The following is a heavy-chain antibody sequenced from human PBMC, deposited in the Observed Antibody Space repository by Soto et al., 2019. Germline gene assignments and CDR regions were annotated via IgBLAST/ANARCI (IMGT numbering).Heavy chain of an antibody. Sequence: HPGGSLRLSCAASGFTFSSYGMDWVRQAPGKGLEWVAFIRYDGSNKYYADSVKGRFTISRDNSKNTLYVQMNSLRAEDTAVYYCARDMPGYDFWSGYYQPGYGMDVWGQGTTVT. CDR3: ARDMPGYDFWSGYYQPGYGMDV. D-gene: IGHD3-3*01. V-gene: IGHV3-30*02. CDR1: GFTFSSYG. CDR2: IRYDGSNK. J-gene: IGHJ6*02.